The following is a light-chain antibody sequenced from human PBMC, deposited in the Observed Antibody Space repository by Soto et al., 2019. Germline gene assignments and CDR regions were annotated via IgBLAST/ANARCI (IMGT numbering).Light chain of an antibody. CDR3: QQYHNWPPQYT. Sequence: EIVMTQSPASLSVDPGDGATLSCWASQSVDSNVAWYQQKPGQGPRLLIHGASTRAAGVPARFSGSGSGTDFTLTMSSLQSEDFAVYFCQQYHNWPPQYTFGQGTKLQIK. J-gene: IGKJ2*01. CDR2: GAS. V-gene: IGKV3-15*01. CDR1: QSVDSN.